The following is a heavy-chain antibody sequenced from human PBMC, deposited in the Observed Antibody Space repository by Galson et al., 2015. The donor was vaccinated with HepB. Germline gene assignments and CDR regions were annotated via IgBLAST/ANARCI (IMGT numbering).Heavy chain of an antibody. CDR3: ARGTAVANYYYYGMDV. J-gene: IGHJ6*02. D-gene: IGHD6-19*01. CDR2: INPSGGST. V-gene: IGHV1-46*01. Sequence: SVKVSCKASGYTFTSYYMHWVRQAPGQGLEWMGIINPSGGSTSYAQKFQGRVTMTRDTSTSTVYMELSSLRSEDTAVYYCARGTAVANYYYYGMDVWGQGTTVTVSS. CDR1: GYTFTSYY.